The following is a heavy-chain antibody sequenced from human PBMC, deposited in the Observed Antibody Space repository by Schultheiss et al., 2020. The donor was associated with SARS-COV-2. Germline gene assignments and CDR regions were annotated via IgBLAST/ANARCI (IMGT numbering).Heavy chain of an antibody. Sequence: SQTLSLTCAVYGGSFSGYYWSWIRQPPGKGLEWIGEINHSGSTNYNPSLKSRVTISVDTSKNQFSLKLSSVTAADTAVYYCARGSWQSNWFDPWGQGTLVTVSS. CDR1: GGSFSGYY. J-gene: IGHJ5*02. CDR3: ARGSWQSNWFDP. CDR2: INHSGST. V-gene: IGHV4-34*01. D-gene: IGHD5-12*01.